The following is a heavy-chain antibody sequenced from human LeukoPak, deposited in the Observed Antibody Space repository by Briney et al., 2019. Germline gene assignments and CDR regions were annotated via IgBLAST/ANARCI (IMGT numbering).Heavy chain of an antibody. V-gene: IGHV4-61*01. D-gene: IGHD3-10*01. CDR3: ARMVLTMVRGVITYYYGMDV. J-gene: IGHJ6*02. Sequence: SETLSLTCTVSGGSVSSGSYSWNWIRQPPGKGLEWIGYIYNDGSTNYNPSLKRRVTISVDTSKNQFFLKLNSVTAADTAVYYCARMVLTMVRGVITYYYGMDVWGQGTTVTVSS. CDR1: GGSVSSGSYS. CDR2: IYNDGST.